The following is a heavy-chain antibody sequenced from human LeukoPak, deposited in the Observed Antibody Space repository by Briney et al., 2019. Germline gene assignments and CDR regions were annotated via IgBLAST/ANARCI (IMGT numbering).Heavy chain of an antibody. CDR3: ANAYRGKYYYYDY. J-gene: IGHJ4*02. D-gene: IGHD1-26*01. Sequence: GGSLRLSCAASGFTFSTYAMSWVRQAPGKGLEWVSAISGGGGSTNYADSVKGRFTISRDNSKNTLYLEMNSLRAEDTAVYYCANAYRGKYYYYDYCGQGTLVTVSS. CDR1: GFTFSTYA. V-gene: IGHV3-23*01. CDR2: ISGGGGST.